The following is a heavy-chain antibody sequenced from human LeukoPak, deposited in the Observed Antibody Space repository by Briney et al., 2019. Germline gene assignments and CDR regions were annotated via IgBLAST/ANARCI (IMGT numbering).Heavy chain of an antibody. V-gene: IGHV3-7*01. CDR1: GFTFADFW. Sequence: GGSLRLSCAASGFTFADFWMTWVRQAPGKGLEWVANIKQDGRERYYVDSVQGRFTISRDNAKNSLYLQINSLRAEDTAVYYCARVVLRSFDIWGQGTKVTVSS. D-gene: IGHD3-10*01. CDR3: ARVVLRSFDI. CDR2: IKQDGRER. J-gene: IGHJ3*02.